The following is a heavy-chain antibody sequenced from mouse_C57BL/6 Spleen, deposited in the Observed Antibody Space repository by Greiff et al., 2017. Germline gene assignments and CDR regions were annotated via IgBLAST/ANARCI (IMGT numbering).Heavy chain of an antibody. CDR3: AIYYDYSFAY. V-gene: IGHV1-69*01. Sequence: QVQLQQPGAELVMPGASVKLSCKASGYTFTSYWMHWVKQRPGQGLEWIGEIDPSDSYTNYNQKFKGQSTLTVYKSSSTAYMQLNSLTSEDSAVYYCAIYYDYSFAYWGQGTLVTVSA. J-gene: IGHJ3*01. D-gene: IGHD2-4*01. CDR1: GYTFTSYW. CDR2: IDPSDSYT.